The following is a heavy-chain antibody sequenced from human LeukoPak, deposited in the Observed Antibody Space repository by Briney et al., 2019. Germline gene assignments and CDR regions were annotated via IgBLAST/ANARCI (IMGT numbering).Heavy chain of an antibody. CDR1: GFTVSSNY. Sequence: GGSLRLSCAASGFTVSSNYMSWVRQAPGKGLEWVSVIYSGGSTYYADSVKGRFTISRDNSKNTLYLQMNSLRAEDTAVYYCARAPMVRGVITTYYFDYWGQGTLVTVSP. V-gene: IGHV3-66*01. CDR3: ARAPMVRGVITTYYFDY. J-gene: IGHJ4*02. CDR2: IYSGGST. D-gene: IGHD3-10*01.